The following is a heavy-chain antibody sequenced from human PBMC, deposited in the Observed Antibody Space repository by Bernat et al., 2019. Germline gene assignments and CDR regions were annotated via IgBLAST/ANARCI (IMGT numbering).Heavy chain of an antibody. Sequence: EVQLVESGGGLVQPGGCLRLSCAASGFTFSNYAMTWVRQAPGKGLEWVSSIGGRGDDTYYAVSVKGRFTISRDNSKNTLYLQMNSLRVEDTAVYYCARDVSRYGDYWGQGTLVTVSS. CDR3: ARDVSRYGDY. J-gene: IGHJ4*02. CDR1: GFTFSNYA. D-gene: IGHD5-24*01. V-gene: IGHV3-23*04. CDR2: IGGRGDDT.